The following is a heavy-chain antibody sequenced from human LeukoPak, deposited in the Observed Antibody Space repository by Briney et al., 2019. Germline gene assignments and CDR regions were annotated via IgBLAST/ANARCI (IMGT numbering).Heavy chain of an antibody. CDR3: ARDNSFYYDSSGYPYYYYYMDV. CDR2: ISGSGDST. V-gene: IGHV3-23*01. J-gene: IGHJ6*03. CDR1: GFTLSSYA. Sequence: GGSLRLSCAASGFTLSSYAMSWVRQAPGKGLERVSAISGSGDSTYYADSVKGRFTISRDNSKNTLYLQMNSLRAEDTAVYYCARDNSFYYDSSGYPYYYYYMDVWGKGTTVTISS. D-gene: IGHD3-22*01.